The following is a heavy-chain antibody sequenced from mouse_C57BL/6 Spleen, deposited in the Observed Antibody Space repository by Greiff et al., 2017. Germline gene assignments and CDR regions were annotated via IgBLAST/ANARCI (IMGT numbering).Heavy chain of an antibody. CDR3: AREGGSGYFDY. D-gene: IGHD3-1*01. J-gene: IGHJ2*01. V-gene: IGHV1-53*01. CDR1: GYTFTSYW. CDR2: INPSNGGT. Sequence: QVQLQQSGTELVKPGASVKLSCKASGYTFTSYWMHWVKQRPGQGLEWIGNINPSNGGTNYNEKFKSKATLTVDKSSSTAYMQLSSLTAEDSAVYYCAREGGSGYFDYWGQGTTLTVSS.